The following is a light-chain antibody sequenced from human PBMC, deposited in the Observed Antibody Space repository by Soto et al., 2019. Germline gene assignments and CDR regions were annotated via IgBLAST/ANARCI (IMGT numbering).Light chain of an antibody. CDR2: GAA. V-gene: IGKV3-15*01. J-gene: IGKJ4*02. Sequence: EIVMTQSPATLSVSPGERVTLSCRASQSVFSSLAWYQQKPGQAPRLLIYGAATRATGIPARFSGSGSGTEFTLTLRSLQSEVFAVYYCQQYHSWPAFGRGTKVEIK. CDR1: QSVFSS. CDR3: QQYHSWPA.